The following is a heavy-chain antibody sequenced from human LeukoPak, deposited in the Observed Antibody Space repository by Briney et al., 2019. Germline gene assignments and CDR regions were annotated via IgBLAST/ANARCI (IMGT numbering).Heavy chain of an antibody. CDR1: GGTFMRHS. J-gene: IGHJ6*02. CDR3: ATDPYSGYDYYYYGMDV. V-gene: IGHV1-69*02. CDR2: IIPILGIA. D-gene: IGHD5-12*01. Sequence: GASVKVSCKASGGTFMRHSISWVRQAPGQGLEWMGRIIPILGIANYAQKFQGRVTITADKSTSTAYMELSSLRSEDTAVCYCATDPYSGYDYYYYGMDVWGQGTTVTVSS.